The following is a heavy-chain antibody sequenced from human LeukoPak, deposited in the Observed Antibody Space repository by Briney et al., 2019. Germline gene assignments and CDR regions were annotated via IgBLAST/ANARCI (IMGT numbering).Heavy chain of an antibody. CDR1: GGSISSGDYY. D-gene: IGHD4-17*01. CDR2: IYYSGST. CDR3: ARDYGDYGMDV. Sequence: SETLSLTCTVSGGSISSGDYYWSWIRQPPGKGLEWIGYIYYSGSTYYNPSLKSRVTISVDTSKNQFSQKLSSVTAADTAVYYCARDYGDYGMDVWGQGTTVTVSS. J-gene: IGHJ6*02. V-gene: IGHV4-30-4*02.